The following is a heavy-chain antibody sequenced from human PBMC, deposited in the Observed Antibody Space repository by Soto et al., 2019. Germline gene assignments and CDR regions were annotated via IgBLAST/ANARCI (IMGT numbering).Heavy chain of an antibody. D-gene: IGHD5-12*01. CDR3: ARCRELYRSGSFSGYD. CDR2: ITHSGGT. Sequence: QEQLQQSGAGLLKPSETLSLSCDISTGSLSGFYWAWVRQVPGKGLEWIGEITHSGGTYYTPSLKSRVSISVDPSDNHCSLRLTSLIAADTATYFCARCRELYRSGSFSGYDWGQGTLVSVSS. CDR1: TGSLSGFY. V-gene: IGHV4-34*02. J-gene: IGHJ4*02.